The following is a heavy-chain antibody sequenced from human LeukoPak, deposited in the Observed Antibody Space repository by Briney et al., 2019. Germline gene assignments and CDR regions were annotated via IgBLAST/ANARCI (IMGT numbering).Heavy chain of an antibody. J-gene: IGHJ4*02. D-gene: IGHD3-3*01. CDR2: IDTDGRTT. Sequence: GGSLRLSCAASGFSFSSFWMHWVRHPPGKGLVWVSRIDTDGRTTTYADSVKGRFTISRDNARNTVYLQINSLRAEDTAVYYCPPLTSFGHDYWGQAILVPVSS. CDR1: GFSFSSFW. V-gene: IGHV3-74*01. CDR3: PPLTSFGHDY.